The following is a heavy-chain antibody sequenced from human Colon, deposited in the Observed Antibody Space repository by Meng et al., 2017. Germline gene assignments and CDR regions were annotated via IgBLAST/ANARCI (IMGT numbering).Heavy chain of an antibody. D-gene: IGHD6-19*01. CDR3: TTVHSSGWTTTDY. CDR2: IKSKTDGGTT. CDR1: GFTFSNAW. V-gene: IGHV3-15*01. J-gene: IGHJ4*02. Sequence: GESLKISCAASGFTFSNAWMSWVRPAPGKGLEWVGRIKSKTDGGTTDYAAPVKGRFTISRDDSKNTLYLQMNSLKTEDTAVYYCTTVHSSGWTTTDYWGQGTLVTVSS.